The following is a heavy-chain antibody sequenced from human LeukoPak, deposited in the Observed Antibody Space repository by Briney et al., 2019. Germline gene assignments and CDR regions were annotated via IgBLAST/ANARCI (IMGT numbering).Heavy chain of an antibody. D-gene: IGHD4-17*01. CDR1: GGTFSSYA. J-gene: IGHJ6*02. CDR2: IIPIFGTA. Sequence: SVKVSCTASGGTFSSYAISWVRQAPGQGLEWMGGIIPIFGTANYAQKFQGRVTITADESTSTAYMELSSLRSEDTAVYYCARDPVYDYGDYYYYYSMDVWGQGTTVTVSS. CDR3: ARDPVYDYGDYYYYYSMDV. V-gene: IGHV1-69*13.